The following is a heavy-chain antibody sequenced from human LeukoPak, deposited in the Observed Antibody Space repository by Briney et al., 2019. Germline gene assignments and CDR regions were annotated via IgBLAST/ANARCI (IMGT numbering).Heavy chain of an antibody. Sequence: GGSLTLTCAASGFNFSTYWMTWVRQVPGKGLEWVANIKEDGSEIYYVDAVKGRFSISRDNAKTSLYLQMNNLSVADTAVYYCVTDQTGRHPYFFDYWGQGTLVTVSS. CDR1: GFNFSTYW. CDR3: VTDQTGRHPYFFDY. D-gene: IGHD3-10*01. V-gene: IGHV3-7*01. CDR2: IKEDGSEI. J-gene: IGHJ4*02.